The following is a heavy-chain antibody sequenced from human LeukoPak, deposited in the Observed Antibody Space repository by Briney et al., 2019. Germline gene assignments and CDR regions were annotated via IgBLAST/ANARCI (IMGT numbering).Heavy chain of an antibody. Sequence: SETLSLTCAVYGGSFSGYYWSWIRQPPGKGLEWIGYIYYSGSTNYNPSLKSRVTISVDTSKNQFSLKLSSVTAADTAVYYCARNAYYYDSSGIDYWGQGTLVTVSS. V-gene: IGHV4-59*01. J-gene: IGHJ4*02. CDR2: IYYSGST. CDR3: ARNAYYYDSSGIDY. D-gene: IGHD3-22*01. CDR1: GGSFSGYY.